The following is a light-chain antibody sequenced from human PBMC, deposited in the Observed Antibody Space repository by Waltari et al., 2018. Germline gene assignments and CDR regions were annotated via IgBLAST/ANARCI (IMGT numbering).Light chain of an antibody. CDR3: QQYNNWPPTHT. CDR2: GAS. CDR1: HSVSSN. J-gene: IGKJ2*01. V-gene: IGKV3-15*01. Sequence: EIVMTQSPATLSVSPGDRATLSCRASHSVSSNLAWYQQKPGPAPRLLIYGASTRGTGIPARFSCSGSGTEFTLTLSILQSEDLEVAVCQQYNNWPPTHTFGEGTKLEIK.